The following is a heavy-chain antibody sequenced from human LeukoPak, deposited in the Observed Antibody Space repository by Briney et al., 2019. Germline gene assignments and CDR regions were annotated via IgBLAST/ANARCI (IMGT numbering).Heavy chain of an antibody. D-gene: IGHD3-10*01. CDR3: ARAVTGFGELLKGWFDP. CDR2: IYHSGST. V-gene: IGHV4-30-2*01. CDR1: GGSTSSGGYS. Sequence: SETLSLTCAVSGGSTSSGGYSWSWIRQPPGKGLEWIGYIYHSGSTYYNPSLKSRVTISVDRSKNQFSLKLSSVTAADTAVYYCARAVTGFGELLKGWFDPWGQGTLVTVSS. J-gene: IGHJ5*02.